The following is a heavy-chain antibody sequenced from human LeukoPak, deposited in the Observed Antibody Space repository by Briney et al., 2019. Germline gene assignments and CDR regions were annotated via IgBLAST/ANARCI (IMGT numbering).Heavy chain of an antibody. CDR2: IYYSGST. CDR1: GGSISSGGYY. CDR3: ARALPHYYYYYGMDV. Sequence: SETLSLTCTVFGGSISSGGYYWSWIRQHPGKGLEWIGYIYYSGSTYYNPSLKSRVTISVDTSKNQLSLKLSSVTAADTAVYYCARALPHYYYYYGMDVWGQGTTVTVSS. V-gene: IGHV4-31*03. J-gene: IGHJ6*02.